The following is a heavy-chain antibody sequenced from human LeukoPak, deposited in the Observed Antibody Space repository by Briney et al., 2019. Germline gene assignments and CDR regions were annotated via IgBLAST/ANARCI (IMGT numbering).Heavy chain of an antibody. V-gene: IGHV3-23*01. CDR1: GFSFSGHW. CDR2: ISGFGGST. J-gene: IGHJ4*02. CDR3: ARRSGSSWSSFDY. D-gene: IGHD6-13*01. Sequence: PGGSLRLSCTASGFSFSGHWMHWARQLPGKGLEWVSGISGFGGSTYYAPSVKGRLTISRDNFGNMLYLHLDSLRVEDTAIYYCARRSGSSWSSFDYWGQGALVTVSS.